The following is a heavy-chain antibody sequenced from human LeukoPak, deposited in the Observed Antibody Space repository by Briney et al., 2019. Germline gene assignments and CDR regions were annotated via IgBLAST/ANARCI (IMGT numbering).Heavy chain of an antibody. CDR1: GFTFSSYD. J-gene: IGHJ4*02. Sequence: PGGSLRLSCAASGFTFSSYDMHWVRHATGKGLEWVSAIDSAGDPYYPGSVKGRFTISRENAKNSLYLQMNSLRAGDTAVYYCARAYSSTWYDSPLDYWGQGTLVTVSS. V-gene: IGHV3-13*05. CDR3: ARAYSSTWYDSPLDY. D-gene: IGHD6-13*01. CDR2: IDSAGDP.